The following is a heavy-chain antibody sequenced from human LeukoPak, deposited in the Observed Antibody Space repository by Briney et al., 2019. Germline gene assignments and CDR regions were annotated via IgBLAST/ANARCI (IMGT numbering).Heavy chain of an antibody. D-gene: IGHD1-7*01. CDR3: ARRWNYGRNYYIDV. CDR2: INHRGST. Sequence: PSETLSLTCVVYDGSLSGYYWNWIRQPPGKGLEWIGEINHRGSTNYNPSLKSRVSMSVDTSKNQFSLKLSAVTAADTAVYYCARRWNYGRNYYIDVWGKGATVSVSS. CDR1: DGSLSGYY. V-gene: IGHV4-34*01. J-gene: IGHJ6*03.